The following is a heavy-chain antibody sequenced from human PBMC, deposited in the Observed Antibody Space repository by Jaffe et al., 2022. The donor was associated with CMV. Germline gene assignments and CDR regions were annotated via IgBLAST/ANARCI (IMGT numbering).Heavy chain of an antibody. CDR2: INPNSGGT. D-gene: IGHD3-22*01. Sequence: QVQLVQSGAEVKKPGASVKVSCKASGYTFTGYYMHWVRQAPGQGLEWMGWINPNSGGTNYAQKFQGWVTMTRDTSISTAYMELSRLRSDDTAVYYCARDSFYYYDSSGYYNDYSDAFDIWGQGTMVTVSS. CDR1: GYTFTGYY. J-gene: IGHJ3*02. V-gene: IGHV1-2*04. CDR3: ARDSFYYYDSSGYYNDYSDAFDI.